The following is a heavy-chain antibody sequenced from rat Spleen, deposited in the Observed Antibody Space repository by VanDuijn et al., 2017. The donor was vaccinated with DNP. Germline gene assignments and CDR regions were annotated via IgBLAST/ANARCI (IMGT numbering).Heavy chain of an antibody. J-gene: IGHJ2*01. CDR2: ISFDGNNT. V-gene: IGHV5-7*01. CDR3: ARPDY. CDR1: GFTFSDHN. Sequence: EVLLVESDGGLVQPGRSLKLSCAVSGFTFSDHNMAWVRQAPKKSLEWVATISFDGNNTYYRDSVQGRFTVSRDNAKSTLYLQMDSLRSEDTATYYCARPDYWGQGVMVTVSS.